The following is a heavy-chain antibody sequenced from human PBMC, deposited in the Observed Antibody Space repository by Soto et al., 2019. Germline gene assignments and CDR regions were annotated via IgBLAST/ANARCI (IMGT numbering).Heavy chain of an antibody. CDR3: ARDHRIAARPPYYYGMDV. J-gene: IGHJ6*02. D-gene: IGHD6-6*01. CDR1: GFTVSSHY. Sequence: EVQLVETGGGLIQPGGSLRLSCAASGFTVSSHYMSWVRQAPGKGLEWVSVIYSGGSTYYADSVKGRFTISRDNSKNTLYLQMNSLRAEDTAVYYCARDHRIAARPPYYYGMDVWGQGTTVTVSS. CDR2: IYSGGST. V-gene: IGHV3-53*02.